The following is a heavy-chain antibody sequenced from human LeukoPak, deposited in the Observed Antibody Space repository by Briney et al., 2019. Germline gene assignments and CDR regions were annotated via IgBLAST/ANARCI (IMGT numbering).Heavy chain of an antibody. CDR3: AELGITMIGGV. CDR2: ISSGSSTI. D-gene: IGHD3-10*02. V-gene: IGHV3-48*01. J-gene: IGHJ6*04. CDR1: GFTFSSYS. Sequence: GGSLRLSCAASGFTFSSYSMNWVRQAPGKGLEWVSYISSGSSTIYYADSVKGRFTISRDNAKNSLYLQMNSLRAEDTAVYYCAELGITMIGGVWGKGTTVTISS.